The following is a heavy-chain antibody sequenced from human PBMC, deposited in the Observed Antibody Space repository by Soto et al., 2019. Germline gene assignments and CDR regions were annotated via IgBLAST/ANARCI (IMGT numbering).Heavy chain of an antibody. V-gene: IGHV4-30-2*01. CDR1: GGSISSGGYS. Sequence: PSETLSLTCAVSGGSISSGGYSWSWIRQPPGKGLEWIGYIYHSGSTYYNPSLKSRVTILVDRSKNQFSLKLSSVTAADTAVYYCARRYGYAFDIWGQGTMVTVSS. J-gene: IGHJ3*02. CDR3: ARRYGYAFDI. CDR2: IYHSGST. D-gene: IGHD4-17*01.